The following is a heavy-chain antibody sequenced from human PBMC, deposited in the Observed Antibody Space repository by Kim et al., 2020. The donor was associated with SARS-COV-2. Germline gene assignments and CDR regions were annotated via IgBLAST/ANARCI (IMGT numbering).Heavy chain of an antibody. D-gene: IGHD1-26*01. Sequence: GGSLRLSCAASGFTFSSHWMHWVRQAPGKGPVWVSRINADRSVIEYAASVKGRFTISRYNAKSTLDLQMNSLRPEDTAVYYCARGSGSYGFDSWGQG. CDR1: GFTFSSHW. CDR2: INADRSVI. CDR3: ARGSGSYGFDS. V-gene: IGHV3-74*01. J-gene: IGHJ4*02.